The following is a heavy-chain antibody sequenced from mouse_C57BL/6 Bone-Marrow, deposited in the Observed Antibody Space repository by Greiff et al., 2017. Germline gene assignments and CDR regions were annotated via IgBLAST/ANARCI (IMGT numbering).Heavy chain of an antibody. CDR3: ARSSTFFYYFDY. CDR2: INPNNGGT. CDR1: GYTFTDYN. V-gene: IGHV1-22*01. D-gene: IGHD5-1*01. J-gene: IGHJ2*01. Sequence: EVQLQQSGPELVKPGASVKMSCKASGYTFTDYNMHWVKQSHGKSLEWIGYINPNNGGTSYNQKFKGKATLTVEKSSNTVYLELSRLTSDDSAVYYCARSSTFFYYFDYWGQGTTLTVSS.